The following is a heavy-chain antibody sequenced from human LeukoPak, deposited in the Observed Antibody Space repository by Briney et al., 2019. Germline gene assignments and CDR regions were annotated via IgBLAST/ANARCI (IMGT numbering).Heavy chain of an antibody. CDR3: ARRPQRVYYYDSSRRLTHHRPYYYMDV. Sequence: SETLSLTCAVYGGSFSGYYWSWIRQPPGKGLEWIGEINHIGSTNYNPSLKSRVTISVDTSKNQFSLKLSSVTAADTAVYYCARRPQRVYYYDSSRRLTHHRPYYYMDVWGKGTTVTVSS. V-gene: IGHV4-34*01. D-gene: IGHD3-22*01. CDR1: GGSFSGYY. J-gene: IGHJ6*03. CDR2: INHIGST.